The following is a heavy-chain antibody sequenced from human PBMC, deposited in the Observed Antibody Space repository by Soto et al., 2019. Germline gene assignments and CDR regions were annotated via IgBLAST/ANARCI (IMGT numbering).Heavy chain of an antibody. CDR1: CGPLRSYF. J-gene: IGHJ6*02. CDR3: ARDKPFYDFWRGPGGMDV. Sequence: EKPPHTKPVSCGPLRSYFWSWIRAPARKGLEWIGRIYTSGSTNYNPSPKSRVTMSVDTSKKQFSLKLSSVAAADTAVYYCARDKPFYDFWRGPGGMDVWGPGTSVTVS. D-gene: IGHD3-3*01. CDR2: IYTSGST. V-gene: IGHV4-4*07.